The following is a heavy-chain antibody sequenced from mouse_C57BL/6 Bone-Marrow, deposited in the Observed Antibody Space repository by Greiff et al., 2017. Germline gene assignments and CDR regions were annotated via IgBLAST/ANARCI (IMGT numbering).Heavy chain of an antibody. J-gene: IGHJ2*01. V-gene: IGHV1-9*01. CDR2: ILPGSGST. CDR3: ARGGLRWGVGC. CDR1: GYTFTGYW. Sequence: VQLQQSGAELMKPGASVKLSCKATGYTFTGYWIAWVQQRPGHGLEWIGEILPGSGSTNYPEKFKGKATFTADTSSNTAYMQLSSLTTGDSAILYCARGGLRWGVGCWGQGTTLTVPS. D-gene: IGHD2-4*01.